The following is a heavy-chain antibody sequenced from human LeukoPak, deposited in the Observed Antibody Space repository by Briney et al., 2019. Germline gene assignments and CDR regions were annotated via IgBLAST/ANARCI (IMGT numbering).Heavy chain of an antibody. V-gene: IGHV4-34*01. CDR3: ARQIIAVGDTYYFDY. CDR1: GGSFRGYY. CDR2: IDHSGTT. D-gene: IGHD6-13*01. Sequence: KPSETLSLTCAVYGGSFRGYYWSWVRQPPGKGLEWIGEIDHSGTTYYNPSLKSRVTISVDTSKNQFSLKLSSVTAADTAVYNCARQIIAVGDTYYFDYWGQGTLVTVSS. J-gene: IGHJ4*02.